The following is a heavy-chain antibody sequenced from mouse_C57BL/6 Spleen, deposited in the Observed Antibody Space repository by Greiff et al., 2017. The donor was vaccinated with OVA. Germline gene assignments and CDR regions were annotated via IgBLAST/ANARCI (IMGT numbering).Heavy chain of an antibody. CDR3: ARGDYDYPYAMDY. J-gene: IGHJ4*01. Sequence: EVQGVESGAELVRPGSSVKMSCKTSGYTFTSYGINWVKQRPGQGLEWIGYIYIGNGYTEYNEKFKGKATLTSDTSSSTAYMQLSSLTSEDSAIYFCARGDYDYPYAMDYWGQGTSVTVSS. D-gene: IGHD2-4*01. CDR1: GYTFTSYG. CDR2: IYIGNGYT. V-gene: IGHV1-58*01.